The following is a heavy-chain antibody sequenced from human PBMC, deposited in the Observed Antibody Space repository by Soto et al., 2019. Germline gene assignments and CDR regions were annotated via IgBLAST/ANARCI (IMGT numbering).Heavy chain of an antibody. CDR2: ISGSGGST. CDR3: AKGTYYDYIWGSYPFDY. CDR1: GFTFSSYA. D-gene: IGHD3-16*02. V-gene: IGHV3-23*01. Sequence: GGSLRLSCAASGFTFSSYAMSWVHQAPGKGLEWVSAISGSGGSTYYADSVKGRFTISRDNSKNTLYLQMNSLRAEDTAVYYCAKGTYYDYIWGSYPFDYWGQGTLVTVSS. J-gene: IGHJ4*02.